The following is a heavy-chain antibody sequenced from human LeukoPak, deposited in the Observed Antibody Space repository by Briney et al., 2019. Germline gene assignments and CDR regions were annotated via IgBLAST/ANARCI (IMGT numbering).Heavy chain of an antibody. J-gene: IGHJ6*03. D-gene: IGHD4-17*01. Sequence: ASVKVSCKASGYTFTGYYMHWVRQTPGQGLEWMGWINPNSGGTNYAQKFQGRVTMTEDTSTDTAYMELSSLRSEDTAVYYCATARYGRYYYMDVWGKGTTVTISS. CDR3: ATARYGRYYYMDV. V-gene: IGHV1-2*02. CDR1: GYTFTGYY. CDR2: INPNSGGT.